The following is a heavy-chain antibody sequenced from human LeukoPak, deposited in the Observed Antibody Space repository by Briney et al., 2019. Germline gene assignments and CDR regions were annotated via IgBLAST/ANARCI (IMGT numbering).Heavy chain of an antibody. J-gene: IGHJ6*03. CDR1: GVTFSDYS. CDR3: ASFTVVGSYYYYMGV. V-gene: IGHV3-69-1*01. D-gene: IGHD3-10*01. Sequence: GGSLRLSCTASGVTFSDYSMNWVRLAPGKGLEWVSYISSSSTTYYADSVRGRFTISRDNAKNSLYLQMSSVRAEDSAVYYCASFTVVGSYYYYMGVWGKGTTVPVPS. CDR2: ISSSSTT.